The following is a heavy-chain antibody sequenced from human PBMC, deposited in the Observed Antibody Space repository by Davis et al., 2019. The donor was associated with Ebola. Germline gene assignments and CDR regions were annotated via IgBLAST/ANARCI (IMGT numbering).Heavy chain of an antibody. D-gene: IGHD4-17*01. J-gene: IGHJ3*02. Sequence: AASVKVSCKASGYTFTNYYMHWVRQAPGQGLEWMGMINPNDGRTIYAQKFQGRVTVTRDTSTTTVYMDLSSLRSEDTALYYCAKDNYAVTIMVGAFDNWGQGTVVTVSS. V-gene: IGHV1-46*01. CDR3: AKDNYAVTIMVGAFDN. CDR2: INPNDGRT. CDR1: GYTFTNYY.